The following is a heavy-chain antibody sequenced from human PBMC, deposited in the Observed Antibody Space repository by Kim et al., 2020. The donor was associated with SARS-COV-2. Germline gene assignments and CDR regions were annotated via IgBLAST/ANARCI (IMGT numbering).Heavy chain of an antibody. CDR2: IKSKSDGGTA. Sequence: GGSLRLSCAVSGIPFSNAWFNWVRQAPGKGLEWVGRIKSKSDGGTADHAAPVKGSFAISRDDSKNTLYLLMNSLRTDDSAVYYCTTVSIRWGQGTLVTVS. J-gene: IGHJ4*02. V-gene: IGHV3-15*01. D-gene: IGHD2-21*01. CDR1: GIPFSNAW. CDR3: TTVSIR.